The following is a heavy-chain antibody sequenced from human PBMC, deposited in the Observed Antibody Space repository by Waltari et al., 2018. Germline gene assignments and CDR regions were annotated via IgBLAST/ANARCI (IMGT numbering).Heavy chain of an antibody. CDR3: ASGTLFDGVVS. Sequence: QVQLQESGPGLVKPSQTLSLTCTVSGGSIRSSNYYWSWIRPPAGKGLEWIGRIYPIEATSYNPSLTSRVIISLDTSKNQFSLSLSSVTAADTAVYYCASGTLFDGVVSWGQGTLVTVSS. D-gene: IGHD1-26*01. CDR1: GGSIRSSNYY. V-gene: IGHV4-61*02. CDR2: IYPIEAT. J-gene: IGHJ4*02.